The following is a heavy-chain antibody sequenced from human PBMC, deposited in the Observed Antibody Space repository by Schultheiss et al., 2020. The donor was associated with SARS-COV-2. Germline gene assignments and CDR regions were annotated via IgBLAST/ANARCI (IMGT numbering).Heavy chain of an antibody. CDR3: ARESPRIPVDY. Sequence: SETLSLTCAVSGGSISSSNWWSWVRQPPGKGLEWIGSIYYSGSTNYNPSLKSRVTISVDTSKNQFSLKLSSVTAADTAVYYCARESPRIPVDYWGQGTLVTVSS. CDR1: GGSISSSNW. J-gene: IGHJ4*02. D-gene: IGHD2-21*01. V-gene: IGHV4-4*02. CDR2: IYYSGST.